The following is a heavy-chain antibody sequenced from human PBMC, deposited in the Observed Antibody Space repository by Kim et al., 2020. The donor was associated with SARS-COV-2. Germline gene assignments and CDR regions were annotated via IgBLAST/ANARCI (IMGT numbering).Heavy chain of an antibody. Sequence: ASVKVSCKASGYTFTSYAMHWVRQAPGQRLEWMGWINAGNGNTKYSQKFQGRVTITRDTSASTAYMELSSLRSEDTAVYYCARERASKEMATIRYGMDVWGQGTTVTVSS. J-gene: IGHJ6*02. D-gene: IGHD5-12*01. CDR1: GYTFTSYA. CDR2: INAGNGNT. CDR3: ARERASKEMATIRYGMDV. V-gene: IGHV1-3*01.